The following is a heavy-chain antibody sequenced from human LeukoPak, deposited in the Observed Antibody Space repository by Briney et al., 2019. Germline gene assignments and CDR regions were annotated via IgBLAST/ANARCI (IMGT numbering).Heavy chain of an antibody. Sequence: SETLSLTCAVYGGSFSGYYWSWIRQPPGKGLEWIGYIYYSGSTNYNPSLKSRVTISVDTSKNQFSLKLSSVTAADTAVYYCARSFSSWSPQSVVDYWGQGTLVTVSS. CDR1: GGSFSGYY. CDR3: ARSFSSWSPQSVVDY. D-gene: IGHD6-13*01. J-gene: IGHJ4*02. CDR2: IYYSGST. V-gene: IGHV4-59*01.